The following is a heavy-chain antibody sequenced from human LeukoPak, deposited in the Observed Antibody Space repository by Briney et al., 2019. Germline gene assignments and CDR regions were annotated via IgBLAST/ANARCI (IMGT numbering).Heavy chain of an antibody. CDR3: AGSAYSSSWSLGY. J-gene: IGHJ4*02. Sequence: SQTLSLTCTVSGGSISSGGYYWSWIRQHPGKGLEWIGYIYYSGSTYYNPSLKSRVTISVDTSKNQFSLKLSSVTAADTAVYYCAGSAYSSSWSLGYWGQGALVTVSS. CDR1: GGSISSGGYY. V-gene: IGHV4-31*03. D-gene: IGHD6-13*01. CDR2: IYYSGST.